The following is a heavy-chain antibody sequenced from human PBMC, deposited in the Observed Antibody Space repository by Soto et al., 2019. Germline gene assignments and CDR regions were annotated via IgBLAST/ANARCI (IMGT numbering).Heavy chain of an antibody. J-gene: IGHJ4*02. V-gene: IGHV3-23*01. Sequence: WGSLRLSCAASGFTFNSYAIICVRHSPFKWLEWVSAISGSGGSTYYADSVKGRFTISRDNSKNTLYLQMNSLRAEDTAVYYCAKEALRYFDWYISPFDYWGQGTLVTVSS. D-gene: IGHD3-9*01. CDR2: ISGSGGST. CDR1: GFTFNSYA. CDR3: AKEALRYFDWYISPFDY.